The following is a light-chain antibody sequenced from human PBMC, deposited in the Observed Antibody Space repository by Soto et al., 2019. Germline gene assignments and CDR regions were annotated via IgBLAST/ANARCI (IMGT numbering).Light chain of an antibody. CDR2: AAS. CDR1: QGISNY. J-gene: IGKJ5*01. V-gene: IGKV1-27*01. CDR3: QKYNSAPSLT. Sequence: DIQMTQSPSSLSASVGDRVTITCRASQGISNYLAWYQQKPGKVPKLLIYAASTLQSGVPSRFSGSGSWTDFTLPIISLQPEDVATYYCQKYNSAPSLTFGQGTRLEIK.